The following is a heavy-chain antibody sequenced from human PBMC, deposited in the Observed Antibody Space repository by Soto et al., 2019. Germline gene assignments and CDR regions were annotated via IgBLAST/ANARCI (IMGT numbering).Heavy chain of an antibody. CDR2: ISYDGSNT. CDR1: GFTFNNYA. D-gene: IGHD4-4*01. V-gene: IGHV3-30*18. Sequence: GSLRLSCVSSGFTFNNYAMSWVRQAPGKGLEWVAIISYDGSNTYYADSVKGRFTISRDNSKNTLYLQMNSLRAEDTAVYYCAKWGHMGAYSNYCWFDPWGQGTLVTVSS. CDR3: AKWGHMGAYSNYCWFDP. J-gene: IGHJ5*02.